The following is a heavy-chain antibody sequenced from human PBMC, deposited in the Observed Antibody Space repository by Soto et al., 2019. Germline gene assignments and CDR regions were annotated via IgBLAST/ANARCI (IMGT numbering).Heavy chain of an antibody. D-gene: IGHD2-15*01. CDR2: MNPNSGNT. Sequence: QVQLVQSGAEVKKPGASVKVSCKASGYTFTSYDINWVRQATGQGLEWMGWMNPNSGNTGDAQKSQGTVTMTRNTSISTAYMELSSLRSEDTAVYYCASCSQRSGGSCLLFYWGQGTLVTVSS. CDR1: GYTFTSYD. J-gene: IGHJ4*02. CDR3: ASCSQRSGGSCLLFY. V-gene: IGHV1-8*01.